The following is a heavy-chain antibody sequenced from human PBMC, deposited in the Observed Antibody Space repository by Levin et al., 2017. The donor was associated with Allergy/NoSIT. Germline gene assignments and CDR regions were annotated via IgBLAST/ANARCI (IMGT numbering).Heavy chain of an antibody. CDR1: GFTFSSFV. V-gene: IGHV3-30-3*01. D-gene: IGHD6-13*01. CDR2: ISYDGSNK. Sequence: GASVKVSCAASGFTFSSFVMHWVRQAPGRGLEWVALISYDGSNKYYADSVKGRFTISRDNYKNTLHLQMNSLRAEDTAVYYCSRDRPGIGIFGSFDIWGQGTMVTVSS. J-gene: IGHJ3*02. CDR3: SRDRPGIGIFGSFDI.